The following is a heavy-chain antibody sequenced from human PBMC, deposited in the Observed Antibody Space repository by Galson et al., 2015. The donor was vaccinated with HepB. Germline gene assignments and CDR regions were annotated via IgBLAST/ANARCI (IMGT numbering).Heavy chain of an antibody. CDR2: VSNDGNSR. D-gene: IGHD1/OR15-1a*01. V-gene: IGHV3-30*18. Sequence: SLSLSCAASGFTFSTYGMHWVRQAPGKGLEWVGIVSNDGNSRHYGDSVMGRFTISRANSKNTLYLQMDSLRTEDTAVYYCVKETGTTYFFDYWGQGTLVTVSS. J-gene: IGHJ4*02. CDR3: VKETGTTYFFDY. CDR1: GFTFSTYG.